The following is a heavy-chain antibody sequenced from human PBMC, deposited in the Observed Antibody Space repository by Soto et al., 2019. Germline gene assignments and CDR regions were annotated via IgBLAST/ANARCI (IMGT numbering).Heavy chain of an antibody. V-gene: IGHV3-30*18. CDR2: MSYDGNNQ. J-gene: IGHJ4*02. D-gene: IGHD3-16*02. Sequence: QVQLVESGGGVVQPGRSLRLSCAASGFTFSSYAMHWVRQAPGKGLEWVAIMSYDGNNQYYADSVKGRFTISRDNFKNTLHLQMNSLRAEDTAVYYCAKALGELSPESFDYWGQGTLVTVSS. CDR1: GFTFSSYA. CDR3: AKALGELSPESFDY.